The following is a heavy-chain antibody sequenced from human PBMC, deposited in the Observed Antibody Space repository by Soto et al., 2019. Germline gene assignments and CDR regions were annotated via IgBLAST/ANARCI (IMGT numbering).Heavy chain of an antibody. V-gene: IGHV1-2*02. CDR2: INPKSRGT. CDR1: GYTFTDYF. J-gene: IGHJ5*02. Sequence: QVQLVQSGAEVKKPGASVKVSCQASGYTFTDYFIHWVRQAPGQAFEWMGWINPKSRGTHYAQKCQGRVTMTRDTSNSTAYMELRGLRSDDTAVYYCARVTLKAGNWFDPCGQGTLVTVSS. CDR3: ARVTLKAGNWFDP.